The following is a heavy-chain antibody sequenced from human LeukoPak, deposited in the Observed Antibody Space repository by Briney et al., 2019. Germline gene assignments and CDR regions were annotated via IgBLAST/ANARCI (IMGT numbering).Heavy chain of an antibody. CDR3: ARADSSHHHSYYYMDV. J-gene: IGHJ6*03. CDR1: GYTFTNYD. CDR2: MNPHSGNI. D-gene: IGHD1-14*01. V-gene: IGHV1-8*03. Sequence: ASVKVSCKASGYTFTNYDINWVRQATGQGLEWMGWMNPHSGNIGYAQKFQGRVTITRNTSISTAYMELSSLRSEDTAVYYCARADSSHHHSYYYMDVWGRGTTVTVSS.